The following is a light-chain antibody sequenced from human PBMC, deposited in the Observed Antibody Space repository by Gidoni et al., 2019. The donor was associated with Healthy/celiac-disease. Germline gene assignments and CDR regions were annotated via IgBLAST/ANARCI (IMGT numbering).Light chain of an antibody. J-gene: IGKJ4*01. CDR3: QQRSNWPPT. CDR2: DAS. V-gene: IGKV3-11*01. CDR1: HRVSSY. Sequence: IVLTQFPATLSLSQGARANLSCRASHRVSSYLTWYQQKPGQAPSLLIYDASNRATGIPARFIGSGSGTDFTLTISSLEPEDFAVYYCQQRSNWPPTFGGGTKVEIK.